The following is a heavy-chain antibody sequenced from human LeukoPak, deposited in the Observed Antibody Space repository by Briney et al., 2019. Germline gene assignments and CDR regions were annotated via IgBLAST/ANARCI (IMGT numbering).Heavy chain of an antibody. D-gene: IGHD2/OR15-2a*01. CDR1: GFSFDDYA. V-gene: IGHV3-9*01. J-gene: IGHJ4*02. Sequence: GRSLRLSCAASGFSFDDYAMHWVRQAPGKGLEWVSAISWNGNSIVYADSVKGRFTISRDNAKNSLYLQMNSLRAEDTAVYYCARGDYFDDSASPVDYWGQGTLVTVSS. CDR3: ARGDYFDDSASPVDY. CDR2: ISWNGNSI.